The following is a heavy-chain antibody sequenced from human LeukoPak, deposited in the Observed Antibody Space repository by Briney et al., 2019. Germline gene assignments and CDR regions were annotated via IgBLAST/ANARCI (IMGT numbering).Heavy chain of an antibody. V-gene: IGHV3-74*01. CDR2: INSDGSSI. CDR3: AKALNYWYFDL. Sequence: PGGSLRLSCAASGFTFSSYWMHWVRQAPGKGLVWVSRINSDGSSINYADSVKGRFTISRDNSKNTLYLQMNSLRAEDTATYYCAKALNYWYFDLWGRGNLVAVSS. CDR1: GFTFSSYW. J-gene: IGHJ2*01.